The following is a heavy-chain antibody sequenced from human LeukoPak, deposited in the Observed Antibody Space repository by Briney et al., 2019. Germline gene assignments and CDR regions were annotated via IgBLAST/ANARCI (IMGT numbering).Heavy chain of an antibody. D-gene: IGHD3-22*01. J-gene: IGHJ4*02. CDR3: ARAGGVVVIVDY. CDR2: IYYSGST. Sequence: SETLSLTCTVSGGSISSGDYYWSWIRQPPGKGLEWIGYIYYSGSTYYNPSLKSRVTISVDTSKNQFSLKLSSVTAADTAVYYCARAGGVVVIVDYWGQGTLVTVSS. V-gene: IGHV4-30-4*01. CDR1: GGSISSGDYY.